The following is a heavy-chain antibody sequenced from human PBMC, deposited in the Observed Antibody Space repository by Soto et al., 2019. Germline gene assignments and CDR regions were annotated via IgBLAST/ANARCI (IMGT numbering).Heavy chain of an antibody. V-gene: IGHV3-30*18. D-gene: IGHD3-10*01. CDR2: ISYDGSNK. J-gene: IGHJ4*02. CDR3: AKPDRKYYGSGSYPYYFDY. Sequence: QVQLVESGGGVVQPGRSLRLSCAASGFTFSSYGMHWVRQAPGKGLEWVAVISYDGSNKYYADSVKGRFTISRDNSKNTLYLQMNSLRAEDTAVYYCAKPDRKYYGSGSYPYYFDYWGQGTLVTVSS. CDR1: GFTFSSYG.